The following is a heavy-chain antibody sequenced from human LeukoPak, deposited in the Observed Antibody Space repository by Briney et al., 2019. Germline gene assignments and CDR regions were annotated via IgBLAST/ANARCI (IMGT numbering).Heavy chain of an antibody. Sequence: GGSLRLSCAASGFTFSDYYMSWIRQAPGKGLEWVSYISSSGSTIYYADSVKGRFTISRDNAKNSLYLQMNSLRAEDTAVFYCARDKDKAMPAYWGQGTLVTVSS. J-gene: IGHJ4*02. CDR3: ARDKDKAMPAY. V-gene: IGHV3-11*01. CDR1: GFTFSDYY. D-gene: IGHD5-18*01. CDR2: ISSSGSTI.